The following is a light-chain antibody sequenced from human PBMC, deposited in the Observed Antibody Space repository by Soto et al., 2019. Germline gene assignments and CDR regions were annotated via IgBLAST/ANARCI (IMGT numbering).Light chain of an antibody. CDR1: QSISIG. CDR3: QEYINLWT. CDR2: GAS. Sequence: MVITRSAASRAGSQGRSASLSYRASQSISIGLAWYRQKPGQPPRLLIYGASTRATGTPARFSVSGCGTQHTLTISSLQTPDYAVYQCQEYINLWTFGQGTKVDIK. V-gene: IGKV3D-15*01. J-gene: IGKJ1*01.